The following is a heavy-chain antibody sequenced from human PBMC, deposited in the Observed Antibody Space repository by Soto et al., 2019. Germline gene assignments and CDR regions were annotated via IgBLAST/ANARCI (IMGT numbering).Heavy chain of an antibody. CDR2: IRSKAYGGTT. V-gene: IGHV3-49*04. D-gene: IGHD6-19*01. J-gene: IGHJ4*02. Sequence: GGSLRLSXTASGFTFGDYAMSWVRQAPGKGLEWVGFIRSKAYGGTTEYAASVKGRFTISRDDSKSIAYPQMNSLKTEDTAVYYCTRAFSAWPSDYWGQGTLVTV. CDR1: GFTFGDYA. CDR3: TRAFSAWPSDY.